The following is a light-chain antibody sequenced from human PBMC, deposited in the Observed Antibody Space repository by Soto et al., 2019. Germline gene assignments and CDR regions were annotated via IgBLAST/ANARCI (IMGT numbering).Light chain of an antibody. Sequence: QSALTQPASVSGSPGQSITISCTGTSTDVGAYNLVSWYQQHPGEAPKFMIYDVNNRPSGVSNRFSGSKSGNTASLTISGLQDEDEDDYYCCSYAGSSTLYVFGRGTKLTVL. CDR2: DVN. CDR3: CSYAGSSTLYV. J-gene: IGLJ1*01. CDR1: STDVGAYNL. V-gene: IGLV2-23*02.